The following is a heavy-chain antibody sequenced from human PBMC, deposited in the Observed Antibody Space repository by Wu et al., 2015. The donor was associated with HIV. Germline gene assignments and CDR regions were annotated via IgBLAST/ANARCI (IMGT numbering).Heavy chain of an antibody. CDR1: GYTFTGYY. CDR2: INPNSDGT. Sequence: QVQLVQSGAEVKKPGASVKVSCKASGYTFTGYYLHWMRQAPGQGLEWMGWINPNSDGTNYAQKFQGRVTMTRDTSISTVYMELSRLRSDDTAVYYCARGPPIAVARGWFDPGAREPWSPSPQ. CDR3: ARGPPIAVARGWFDP. D-gene: IGHD6-19*01. V-gene: IGHV1-2*02. J-gene: IGHJ5*02.